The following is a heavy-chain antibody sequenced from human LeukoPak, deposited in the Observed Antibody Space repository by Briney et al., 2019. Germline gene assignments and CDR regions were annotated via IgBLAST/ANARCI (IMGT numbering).Heavy chain of an antibody. J-gene: IGHJ4*02. CDR1: GFTFSSYA. CDR2: ISGSGGNT. CDR3: AKMDYGGNPFDY. V-gene: IGHV3-23*01. Sequence: GGSLRLSCAASGFTFSSYAMSWVRQAPGKGLEWVSAISGSGGNTYYADSVKGRSTISRDNSRTTLYLQMNSLRAEDTAVYYCAKMDYGGNPFDYWGQGTLVTVSS. D-gene: IGHD4-23*01.